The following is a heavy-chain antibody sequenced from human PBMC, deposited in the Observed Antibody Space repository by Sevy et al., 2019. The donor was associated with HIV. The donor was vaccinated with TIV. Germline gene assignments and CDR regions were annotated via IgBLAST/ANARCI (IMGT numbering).Heavy chain of an antibody. CDR2: INPSGGST. V-gene: IGHV1-46*01. J-gene: IGHJ4*02. D-gene: IGHD3-10*01. Sequence: ASVKVSCKASGYTFTTYYMHWMRQAPGQGLEWIGMINPSGGSTSYGEKFQGRVTMTRDTSTSTVYMELSSLRSEDTAVYYCAKDQYGTGSYTYDYWGQGTLVTVSS. CDR3: AKDQYGTGSYTYDY. CDR1: GYTFTTYY.